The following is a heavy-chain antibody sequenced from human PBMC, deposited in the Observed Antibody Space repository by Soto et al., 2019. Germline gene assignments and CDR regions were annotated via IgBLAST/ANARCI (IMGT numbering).Heavy chain of an antibody. CDR2: IWYDGSNK. CDR1: GFTFSSYG. CDR3: ARDQKIRYGDYTVFDY. D-gene: IGHD4-17*01. J-gene: IGHJ4*02. Sequence: GGSLRLSCAASGFTFSSYGMHWVRQAPGKGLEWVAVIWYDGSNKYYADSVKGRFTISRDNSKNTLYLQMNSLRAEDTTVYYCARDQKIRYGDYTVFDYWGQGTLVTVSS. V-gene: IGHV3-33*01.